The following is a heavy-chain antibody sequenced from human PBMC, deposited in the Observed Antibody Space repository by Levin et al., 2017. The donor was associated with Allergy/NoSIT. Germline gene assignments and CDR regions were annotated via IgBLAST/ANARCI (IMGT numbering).Heavy chain of an antibody. V-gene: IGHV3-30-3*01. Sequence: GESLKISCAASGFTFSSYAMHWVRQAPGKGLEWVAVISYDGSNKYYADSVKGRFTISRDNSKNTLYLQMNSLRAEDTAVYYCARSGAYGDGYYFDYWGQGTLVTVSS. CDR2: ISYDGSNK. J-gene: IGHJ4*02. CDR1: GFTFSSYA. D-gene: IGHD4-17*01. CDR3: ARSGAYGDGYYFDY.